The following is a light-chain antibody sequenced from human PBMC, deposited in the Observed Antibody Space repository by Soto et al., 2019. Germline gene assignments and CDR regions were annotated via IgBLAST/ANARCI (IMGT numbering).Light chain of an antibody. CDR3: TAWDDSLNGPV. CDR2: TND. V-gene: IGLV1-44*01. CDR1: SSNIGSHP. J-gene: IGLJ3*02. Sequence: QSVLTQPPSASGTPGQRVTISCSGSSSNIGSHPVNWYQQLPGTAPKLLIYTNDQRPSGVPDRFSGSKSGTSASLAISGLQSEDEADYYCTAWDDSLNGPVFGGGTKVTVL.